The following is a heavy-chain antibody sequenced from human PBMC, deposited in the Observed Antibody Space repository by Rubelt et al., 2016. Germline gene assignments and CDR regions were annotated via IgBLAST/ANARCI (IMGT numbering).Heavy chain of an antibody. CDR2: IIPILGIA. CDR3: ARAGTLQPVDFWSGPEVSWFDP. V-gene: IGHV1-69*10. D-gene: IGHD3-3*01. Sequence: GLEWMGGIIPILGIANYAQKFQGRVTITRDTSASTAYMELSSLRSEDTAVYYCARAGTLQPVDFWSGPEVSWFDPWGQGTLVTVSS. J-gene: IGHJ5*02.